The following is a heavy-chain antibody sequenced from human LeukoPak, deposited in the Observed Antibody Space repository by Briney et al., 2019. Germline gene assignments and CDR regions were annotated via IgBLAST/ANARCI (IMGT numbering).Heavy chain of an antibody. D-gene: IGHD3-9*01. CDR2: ISSNGGST. V-gene: IGHV3-64*01. J-gene: IGHJ4*02. Sequence: GGSLRLSCAASGFTFSTYAMHWVRQAPGKGLEYVSAISSNGGSTYYANSVKGRFTISRDNSRNTLYLQMGSLRAEDMAVYYCARSDGVLTGFQFDYWGQGTLVTVSS. CDR3: ARSDGVLTGFQFDY. CDR1: GFTFSTYA.